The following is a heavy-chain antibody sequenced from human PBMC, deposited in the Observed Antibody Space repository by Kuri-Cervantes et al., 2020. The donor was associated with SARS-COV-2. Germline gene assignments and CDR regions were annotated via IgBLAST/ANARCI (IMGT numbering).Heavy chain of an antibody. CDR3: SFDRGYSYGPFDY. J-gene: IGHJ4*02. Sequence: ASVKVSCKVSGYTLTELSMHWVQQAPGKGLEWMGGFDPEDGETIYAQKFQGRVTMTEDTSTDTAYMELSSLRSEDTAVYYCSFDRGYSYGPFDYWGQGTLVTVSS. CDR2: FDPEDGET. D-gene: IGHD5-18*01. CDR1: GYTLTELS. V-gene: IGHV1-24*01.